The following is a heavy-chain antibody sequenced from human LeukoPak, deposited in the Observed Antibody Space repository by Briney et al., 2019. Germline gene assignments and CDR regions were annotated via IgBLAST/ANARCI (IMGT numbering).Heavy chain of an antibody. CDR3: ARDGGRFLEWLLKDYYYYMDV. CDR2: IYTSGST. J-gene: IGHJ6*03. CDR1: GGSISSYY. Sequence: PSETLSLTCTVSGGSISSYYWSWIRQPAGKGLEWIGRIYTSGSTNYNPSLKSRVTISVDTSKNQFSLKLSSVTAADTAVYYCARDGGRFLEWLLKDYYYYMDVWGKGTTVTVSS. D-gene: IGHD3-3*01. V-gene: IGHV4-4*07.